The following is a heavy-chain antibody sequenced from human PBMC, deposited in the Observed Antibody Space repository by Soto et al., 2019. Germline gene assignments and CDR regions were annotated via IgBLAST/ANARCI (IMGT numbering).Heavy chain of an antibody. D-gene: IGHD3-3*02. CDR3: ARDVGFLEPYYRNWFDP. CDR2: IIPILGIA. Sequence: ASVKVSCKASGGTFSSYTISWVRQAPGQGLEWMGRIIPILGIANYAQKFQGRVTITADKSTSTAYMELSSRRSKETAVYYCARDVGFLEPYYRNWFDPWGQGTLVTVSS. V-gene: IGHV1-69*04. J-gene: IGHJ5*02. CDR1: GGTFSSYT.